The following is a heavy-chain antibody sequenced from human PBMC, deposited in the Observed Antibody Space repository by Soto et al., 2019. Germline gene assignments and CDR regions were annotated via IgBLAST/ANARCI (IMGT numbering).Heavy chain of an antibody. CDR3: ARERPDGARLDP. Sequence: SETLFLTCTVSGGSISSSSYYWGWIRQPPGKGLEWIGYIYYSGSTYYNPSLKSRVTISVDTSKNQFSLKLSSVTAADTAVYYCARERPDGARLDPWGQGTLVTVSS. CDR1: GGSISSSSYY. V-gene: IGHV4-30-4*08. CDR2: IYYSGST. J-gene: IGHJ5*02. D-gene: IGHD2-8*01.